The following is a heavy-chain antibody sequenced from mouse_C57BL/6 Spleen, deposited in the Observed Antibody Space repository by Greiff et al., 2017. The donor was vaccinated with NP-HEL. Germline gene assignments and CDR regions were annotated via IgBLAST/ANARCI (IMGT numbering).Heavy chain of an antibody. J-gene: IGHJ1*03. CDR3: ARNYDYGYWYFDV. V-gene: IGHV3-6*01. D-gene: IGHD2-4*01. Sequence: EVQLQESGPGLVKPSQSLSLTCSVTGYPITSGYYWNWIRQFPGNKLEWMGYISYDGSNNYNPSLKNRISITRDTSKNQFFLKLNSVTTEDTATYYCARNYDYGYWYFDVWGTGTTVTVSS. CDR1: GYPITSGYY. CDR2: ISYDGSN.